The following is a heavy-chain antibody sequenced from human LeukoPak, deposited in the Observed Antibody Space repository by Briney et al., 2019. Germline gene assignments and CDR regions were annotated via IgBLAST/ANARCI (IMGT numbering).Heavy chain of an antibody. V-gene: IGHV4-34*01. CDR1: NGSFNEYY. J-gene: IGHJ4*02. CDR2: INHGGRT. D-gene: IGHD5-12*01. Sequence: SETLSLTCAVYNGSFNEYYWSWIRQSPGKGLEWIGEINHGGRTNYNPSLQSRVSISVDASQNQFSLTMTSVTAADTAVYYCARERRGYSGYDSVDYWGQGTLVTVSS. CDR3: ARERRGYSGYDSVDY.